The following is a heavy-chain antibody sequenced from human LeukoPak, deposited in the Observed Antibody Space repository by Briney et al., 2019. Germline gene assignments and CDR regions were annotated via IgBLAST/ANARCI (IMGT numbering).Heavy chain of an antibody. CDR3: ARDHTGYFDY. CDR2: ISYDGSNK. J-gene: IGHJ4*02. CDR1: GFTFSSYG. D-gene: IGHD4-17*01. V-gene: IGHV3-30*03. Sequence: PGRSLRLSCAASGFTFSSYGMHWVRQAPGKGLEWVAVISYDGSNKYYADSVKGRFTISRDNSKNTLYLQMNSLRAEDTAVYYCARDHTGYFDYWGQGTLVTVSS.